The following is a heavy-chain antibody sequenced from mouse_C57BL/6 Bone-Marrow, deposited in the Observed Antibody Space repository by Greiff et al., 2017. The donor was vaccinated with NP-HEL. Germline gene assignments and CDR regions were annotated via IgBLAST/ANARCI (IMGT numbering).Heavy chain of an antibody. J-gene: IGHJ4*01. CDR1: GYTFTSYG. D-gene: IGHD3-2*02. Sequence: QVHVKQSGAELARPGASVKLSCKASGYTFTSYGISWVKQRTGQGLEWIGEIYPRSGNTYYNEKFKGKATLTADKSSSTAYMELRSLTSEDSAVYFCARRGSSGYYYYAMDYWGQGTSVTVSS. CDR2: IYPRSGNT. CDR3: ARRGSSGYYYYAMDY. V-gene: IGHV1-81*01.